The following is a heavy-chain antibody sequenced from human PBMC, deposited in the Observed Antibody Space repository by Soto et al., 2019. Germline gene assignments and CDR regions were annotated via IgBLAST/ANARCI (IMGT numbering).Heavy chain of an antibody. Sequence: GGSLRLSCAASGFTFSSYAMHWVRQAPGKGLEWVAVISYDGSNKYYADSVKGRFTISRDNSKNTLYLQMNSLRAEDTAVYYCARDSRRPYCSGGSCYSYFDYWGQGTLVTVSS. D-gene: IGHD2-15*01. J-gene: IGHJ4*02. V-gene: IGHV3-30-3*01. CDR1: GFTFSSYA. CDR3: ARDSRRPYCSGGSCYSYFDY. CDR2: ISYDGSNK.